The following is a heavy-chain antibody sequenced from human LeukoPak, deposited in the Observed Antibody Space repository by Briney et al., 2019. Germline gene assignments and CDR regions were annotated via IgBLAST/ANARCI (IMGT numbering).Heavy chain of an antibody. D-gene: IGHD1-26*01. V-gene: IGHV3-48*03. CDR3: ARVGWELNH. J-gene: IGHJ5*02. CDR2: ISSSGSTI. CDR1: GFTVSTNY. Sequence: GESLKISCAASGFTVSTNYMNWVRQAPGKGLDWVSYISSSGSTIYYADSVTGRFTISRDNAKNSLFLQMSSLRAEDTAVYYCARVGWELNHWGQGTLVTVSS.